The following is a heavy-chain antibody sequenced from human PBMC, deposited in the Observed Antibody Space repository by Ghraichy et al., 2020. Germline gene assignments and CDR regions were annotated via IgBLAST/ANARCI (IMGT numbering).Heavy chain of an antibody. J-gene: IGHJ6*02. CDR2: ISSSSSYI. D-gene: IGHD6-6*01. V-gene: IGHV3-21*01. CDR3: GSSYHYYYGMDV. CDR1: GFTFSSYS. Sequence: GRSLRLSCAASGFTFSSYSMNWVRQAPGKGLEWVSSISSSSSYIYYADSVKGRFTISRDNAKNSLYLQMNSLRAEDTAVNYCGSSYHYYYGMDVWGQGTTVTVSS.